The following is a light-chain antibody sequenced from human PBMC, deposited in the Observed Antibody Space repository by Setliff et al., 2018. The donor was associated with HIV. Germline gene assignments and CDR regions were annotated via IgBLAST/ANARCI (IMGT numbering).Light chain of an antibody. Sequence: QSVLTQPPSVSGAPGHRVTISCTGSSSNIGAGYDVHWYQHLPGTAPKLLIYGNTNRPSGVPDRFSGSKSGTSASLAITGLQPEDEADYYCQSYDSRLSRVFGTGTKVTVL. CDR2: GNT. CDR1: SSNIGAGYD. CDR3: QSYDSRLSRV. V-gene: IGLV1-40*01. J-gene: IGLJ1*01.